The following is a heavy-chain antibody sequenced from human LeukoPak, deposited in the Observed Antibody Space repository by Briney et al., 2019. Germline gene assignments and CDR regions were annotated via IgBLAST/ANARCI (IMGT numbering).Heavy chain of an antibody. Sequence: GGSLRLSCVASAFTFKTYTLNWVRPTPGKALEWVSYLSTAGNLINYADSERGRFTISRDNATNSLYMYMNSLTPEDTAVYYWGRTVEGHFDFRGQGTLVTVSS. J-gene: IGHJ4*02. CDR1: AFTFKTYT. CDR2: LSTAGNLI. CDR3: GRTVEGHFDF. D-gene: IGHD5-24*01. V-gene: IGHV3-21*01.